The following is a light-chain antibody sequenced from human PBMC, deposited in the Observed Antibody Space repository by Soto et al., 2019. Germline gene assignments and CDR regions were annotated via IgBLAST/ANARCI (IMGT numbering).Light chain of an antibody. CDR1: QSVSSY. CDR3: QQRSNWPPT. Sequence: EVVLTQSPVTLSVSPGERATLSCRASQSVSSYLAWYQQKPGQAPRLLIYDASNRATGIPARFSGIGSGTDLTITISSLEPEDGAVYDGQQRSNWPPTFGQGTKVDIK. CDR2: DAS. V-gene: IGKV3-11*01. J-gene: IGKJ1*01.